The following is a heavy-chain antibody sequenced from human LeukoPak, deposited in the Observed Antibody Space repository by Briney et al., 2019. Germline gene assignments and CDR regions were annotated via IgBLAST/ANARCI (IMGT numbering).Heavy chain of an antibody. D-gene: IGHD3-22*01. V-gene: IGHV3-74*01. CDR1: GFTFDDYA. J-gene: IGHJ4*02. CDR3: SRYSYYYDTYRFDH. CDR2: INTDGSST. Sequence: GRSLRLSCAASGFTFDDYAMHWVRQAPGKGLVWVSRINTDGSSTSYADSVKGRFTISRDNAKNTLYLQMNSLRAEDTAVYYCSRYSYYYDTYRFDHWGQGTLVTVSS.